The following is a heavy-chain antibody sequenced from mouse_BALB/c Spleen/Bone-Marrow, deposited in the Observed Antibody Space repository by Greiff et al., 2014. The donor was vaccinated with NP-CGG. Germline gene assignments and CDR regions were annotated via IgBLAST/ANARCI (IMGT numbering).Heavy chain of an antibody. D-gene: IGHD4-1*01. V-gene: IGHV3-2*02. Sequence: EVQLVESGPGLVKPSQSLSLTCTVTGYSITSDYVWNWIRQFPGNKLEWMGYINYSGSSSYNPSLKSRISITRDTSKNQFFLQLNSVTTEDTATYYCASQNWAWFTYWGQGTLVTVSA. CDR2: INYSGSS. CDR1: GYSITSDYV. CDR3: ASQNWAWFTY. J-gene: IGHJ3*01.